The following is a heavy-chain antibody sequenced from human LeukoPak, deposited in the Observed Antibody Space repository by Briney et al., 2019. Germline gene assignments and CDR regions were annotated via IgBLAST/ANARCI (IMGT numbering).Heavy chain of an antibody. D-gene: IGHD6-13*01. V-gene: IGHV3-23*01. CDR3: AKDRSSSSWFDGYDF. Sequence: GGSLRLSCTASGFIFSTCGMSWVRQAPGKGLEWVSAISGSGGTTYYADSVKGRFTISRDNSKNTLFLQMNSLRAEDTAVYYCAKDRSSSSWFDGYDFWGQGTMVTVSS. J-gene: IGHJ3*01. CDR2: ISGSGGTT. CDR1: GFIFSTCG.